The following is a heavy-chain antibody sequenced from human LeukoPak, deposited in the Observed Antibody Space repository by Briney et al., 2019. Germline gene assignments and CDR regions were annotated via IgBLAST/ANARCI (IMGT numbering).Heavy chain of an antibody. CDR2: INAGNDNT. D-gene: IGHD3-10*01. V-gene: IGHV1-3*01. CDR3: ARANYGSGTRWLDP. J-gene: IGHJ5*02. CDR1: GYTFASYG. Sequence: ASVKVSCKASGYTFASYGIHWVRQAPGQRLEWMGWINAGNDNTKYSQRFQGRVTITRDTSPNTVYMELSGLRSEDTAVYYCARANYGSGTRWLDPWGQGPLVIVSS.